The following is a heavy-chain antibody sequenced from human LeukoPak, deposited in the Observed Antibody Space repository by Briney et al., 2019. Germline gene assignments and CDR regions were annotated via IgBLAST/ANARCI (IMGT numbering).Heavy chain of an antibody. CDR1: GFTFSTYS. V-gene: IGHV3-21*01. CDR2: ISSSRTYI. J-gene: IGHJ6*02. CDR3: ARANYDFWSGMDV. D-gene: IGHD3-3*01. Sequence: GGSLKLSCAASGFTFSTYSMNWVRQAPGKGREWVSSISSSRTYIYYADSVRGRFTVSRDNAKNSLYLQMNSLRAEDTAVYYCARANYDFWSGMDVWGQGDTVTVSS.